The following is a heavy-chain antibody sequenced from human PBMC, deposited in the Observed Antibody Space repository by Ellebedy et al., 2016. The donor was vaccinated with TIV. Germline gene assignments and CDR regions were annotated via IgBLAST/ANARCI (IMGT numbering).Heavy chain of an antibody. J-gene: IGHJ6*02. Sequence: PGGSLRLSCAASGFTFSSYDMHWVRQATGKGLEWVSAIGTAGDTYYPGSVKGRFTISRENAKNSLYLQMNSLRAGDTAVYYCARGFLSGYYGMDVWGQGTTVTVSS. CDR3: ARGFLSGYYGMDV. CDR2: IGTAGDT. D-gene: IGHD2/OR15-2a*01. CDR1: GFTFSSYD. V-gene: IGHV3-13*01.